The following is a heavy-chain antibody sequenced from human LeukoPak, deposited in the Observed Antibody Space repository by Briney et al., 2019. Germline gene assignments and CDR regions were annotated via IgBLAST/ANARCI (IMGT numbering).Heavy chain of an antibody. CDR3: ARAEYYYDSSGYYQDNWFDP. CDR1: GGSISSYY. J-gene: IGHJ5*02. Sequence: PSETLSLTCTVSGGSISSYYWSWIRQPAGKGLEWIGRIYTSGSTNYNPSLKSRVTMSVDTSKNQFSLKLSSVTAADTAVYYCARAEYYYDSSGYYQDNWFDPWGQGTLVTVSS. D-gene: IGHD3-22*01. CDR2: IYTSGST. V-gene: IGHV4-4*07.